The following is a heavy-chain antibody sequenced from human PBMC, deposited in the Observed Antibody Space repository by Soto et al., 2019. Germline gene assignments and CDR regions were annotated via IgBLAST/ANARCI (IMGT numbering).Heavy chain of an antibody. D-gene: IGHD6-19*01. CDR1: GFSLSTSGVG. V-gene: IGHV2-5*01. CDR2: ISWNDDK. Sequence: XGPTRVNPTQTLTLTCTFSGFSLSTSGVGVGWIRQPPGKALECLAFISWNDDKRYSPSLKSRLTITKDTSKNQVVLTMTNMDPVDTATYYCAHRSQQSLGTHEVDYWGQGSLVTVSS. CDR3: AHRSQQSLGTHEVDY. J-gene: IGHJ4*02.